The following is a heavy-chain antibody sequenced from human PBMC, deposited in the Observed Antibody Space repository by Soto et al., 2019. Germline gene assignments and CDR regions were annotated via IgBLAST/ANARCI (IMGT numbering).Heavy chain of an antibody. CDR3: TRATSGSYYFDY. D-gene: IGHD1-26*01. V-gene: IGHV3-21*06. Sequence: GGSLRLSCVASGFTFIVYTMNWVRQAPGKGLEWVSSISSSSNYIQYADSLKGRFTISRDNAKNSLYLQMDSLRAEDTAVYYCTRATSGSYYFDYWGQGTLVTVSS. CDR2: ISSSSNYI. CDR1: GFTFIVYT. J-gene: IGHJ4*02.